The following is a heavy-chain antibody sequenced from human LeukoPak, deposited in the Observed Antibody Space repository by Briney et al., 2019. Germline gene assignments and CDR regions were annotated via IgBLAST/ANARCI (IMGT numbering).Heavy chain of an antibody. V-gene: IGHV1-2*02. D-gene: IGHD6-19*01. CDR3: ARGSDIAVTGGISFDY. CDR2: INPNSDSA. Sequence: EASVKVSCKASGYTFTGYYMHWVRQAPGQGLEWMGWINPNSDSASYAQNFQGRVTMTRDTSISTGYMDVSSLTSDDTAVYYCARGSDIAVTGGISFDYWGQGTLVTVSS. J-gene: IGHJ4*02. CDR1: GYTFTGYY.